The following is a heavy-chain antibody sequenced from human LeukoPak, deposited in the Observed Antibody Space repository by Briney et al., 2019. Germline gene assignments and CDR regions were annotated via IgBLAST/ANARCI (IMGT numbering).Heavy chain of an antibody. Sequence: PGGSLRLSCAAAGFTFSRYAMSWVRQAPGEGLEWVSAIGGSGTSTYYADSVKGRFIISRDNPKNTLFLQMNSLRAEDTAAYYCAKVQLVRWFDPWGQGTLVTVSS. V-gene: IGHV3-23*01. D-gene: IGHD6-13*01. CDR1: GFTFSRYA. CDR2: IGGSGTST. J-gene: IGHJ5*02. CDR3: AKVQLVRWFDP.